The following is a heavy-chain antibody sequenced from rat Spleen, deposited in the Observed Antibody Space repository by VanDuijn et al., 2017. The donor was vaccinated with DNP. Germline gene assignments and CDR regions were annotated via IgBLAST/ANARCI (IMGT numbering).Heavy chain of an antibody. D-gene: IGHD3-7*01. CDR2: ISTGGGNT. CDR1: GLPFSNYH. Sequence: EVQLVESGGGLVQPGNSLKLSCEASGLPFSNYHMAWVRQAPTKGLEWVASISTGGGNTYYRDSVKGRVTISRDNAKSTLYLQMDSLRSEDTAIYYCTRQGGSPNWFAYWGQGTLVTVSS. J-gene: IGHJ3*01. CDR3: TRQGGSPNWFAY. V-gene: IGHV5S23*01.